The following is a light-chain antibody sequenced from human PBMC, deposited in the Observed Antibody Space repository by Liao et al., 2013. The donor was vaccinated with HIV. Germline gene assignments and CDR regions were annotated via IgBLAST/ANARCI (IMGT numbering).Light chain of an antibody. V-gene: IGLV3-21*04. J-gene: IGLJ1*01. CDR3: QVWDSSSDQYV. CDR1: NIGTKN. CDR2: YDS. Sequence: SYVLTQPPSVSVAPGKTARITCGGNNIGTKNVHWYQQKPGQAPVLVIYYDSDRPSGIPERFSGSKSGNTATLTISRVEAGDEADYYCQVWDSSSDQYVFGTGSKVTVL.